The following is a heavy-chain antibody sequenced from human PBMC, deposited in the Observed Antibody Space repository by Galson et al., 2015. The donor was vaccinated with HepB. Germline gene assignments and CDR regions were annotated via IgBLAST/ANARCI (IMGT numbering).Heavy chain of an antibody. CDR1: GFSFSDSW. CDR2: IKEDGSEK. J-gene: IGHJ4*02. CDR3: ARGRGGGY. D-gene: IGHD5-24*01. V-gene: IGHV3-7*03. Sequence: SLRLSCAASGFSFSDSWMTWVRQAPGKGLEWVANIKEDGSEKNYVDSVKGRFTISRDNAKNSLLLQMNSLRVEDTAVYYCARGRGGGYWGQGTLVTVSS.